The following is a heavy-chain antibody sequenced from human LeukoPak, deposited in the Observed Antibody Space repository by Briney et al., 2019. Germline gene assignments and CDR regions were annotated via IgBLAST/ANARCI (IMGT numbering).Heavy chain of an antibody. CDR3: ARAHHRRVYDYVWGSYPY. CDR2: ISSSGSTI. J-gene: IGHJ4*02. CDR1: GFTFSSYE. D-gene: IGHD3-16*02. Sequence: GGSLRLSCAASGFTFSSYEMNWVRQAPGKGLEWDSYISSSGSTIYYADSVKGRFTISRDNAKNSLYLQMNSLRAEDRAVYYCARAHHRRVYDYVWGSYPYWGQGTLVTVSS. V-gene: IGHV3-48*03.